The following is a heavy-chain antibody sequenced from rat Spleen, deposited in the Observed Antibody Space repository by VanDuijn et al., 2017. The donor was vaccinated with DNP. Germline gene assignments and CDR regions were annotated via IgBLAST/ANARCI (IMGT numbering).Heavy chain of an antibody. CDR3: ARLGTQGFAY. Sequence: EVQLQESGPGLVKPSQSLSLTCSVTGYSITSYHGWNWIRWFPGAKLEWIGYINTAGSTNYNPSLKSRISITRDTSKNQFFLQVNSVTTEDTATYYCARLGTQGFAYWGQGTLVTVSS. J-gene: IGHJ3*01. V-gene: IGHV3-3*01. CDR1: GYSITSYHG. D-gene: IGHD1-5*01. CDR2: INTAGST.